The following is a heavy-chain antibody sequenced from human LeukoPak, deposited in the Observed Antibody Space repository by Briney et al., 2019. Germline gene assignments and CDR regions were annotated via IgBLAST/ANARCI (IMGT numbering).Heavy chain of an antibody. V-gene: IGHV4-61*02. D-gene: IGHD4-17*01. J-gene: IGHJ4*02. Sequence: SENLSLTCTVSAGSINSGSYYWSWIRQPAGKGLEWIGRIYTSGSTNYNPSLKSRVTISVDTSKNQFSLKLSSVTAADTAVYYCARANGDYDYYFDYWGQGTLVTVSS. CDR2: IYTSGST. CDR1: AGSINSGSYY. CDR3: ARANGDYDYYFDY.